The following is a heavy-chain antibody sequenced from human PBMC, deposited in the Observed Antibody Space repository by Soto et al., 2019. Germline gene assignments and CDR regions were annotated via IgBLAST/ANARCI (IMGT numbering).Heavy chain of an antibody. CDR3: AREYCVRGSCYGPDF. CDR1: GYTFADYG. D-gene: IGHD2-2*01. Sequence: GASVKVSCKTSGYTFADYGISWVRQAPGQGLEWMGWINNYNGDTYHAQNLQGRLTMTTDTSTRTAHMELTSLRSDDTAVYYCAREYCVRGSCYGPDFWGQGTLVTVSS. CDR2: INNYNGDT. J-gene: IGHJ4*02. V-gene: IGHV1-18*01.